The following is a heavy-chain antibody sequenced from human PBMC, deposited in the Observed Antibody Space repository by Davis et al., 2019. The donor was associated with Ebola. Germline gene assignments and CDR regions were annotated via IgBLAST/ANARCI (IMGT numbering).Heavy chain of an antibody. CDR3: AKVRRLENYYYGMDV. Sequence: GESLKISCAASGFTFSSYGMNWVRQAPGKGLEWVAIIWNDGRNEDYADSVKGRFTTSRDNSKNTLQLQMDSLRVEDTATYYCAKVRRLENYYYGMDVWGQGTTVTVSS. J-gene: IGHJ6*02. V-gene: IGHV3-33*06. CDR2: IWNDGRNE. CDR1: GFTFSSYG.